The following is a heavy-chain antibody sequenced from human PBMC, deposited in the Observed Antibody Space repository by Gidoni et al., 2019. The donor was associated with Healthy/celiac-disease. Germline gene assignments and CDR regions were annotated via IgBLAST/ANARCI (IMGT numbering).Heavy chain of an antibody. CDR3: AVEYYYDSSGYPWYFDL. CDR1: GGTFSSYA. CDR2: IIPILGIA. Sequence: QVQLVQSGAEVKKPGSSVKFSCKASGGTFSSYAISWVRQAPGQGLEWMGRIIPILGIANYAQKFQGRVTITADKSTSTAYMELSSLRSEDTAVYYCAVEYYYDSSGYPWYFDLWGRGTLVTVSS. V-gene: IGHV1-69*04. J-gene: IGHJ2*01. D-gene: IGHD3-22*01.